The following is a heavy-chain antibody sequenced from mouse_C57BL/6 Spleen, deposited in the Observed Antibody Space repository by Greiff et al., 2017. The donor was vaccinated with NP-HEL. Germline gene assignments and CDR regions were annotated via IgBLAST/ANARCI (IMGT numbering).Heavy chain of an antibody. V-gene: IGHV14-2*01. CDR1: GFNIKDYY. J-gene: IGHJ2*01. CDR2: IDPEDGET. D-gene: IGHD2-4*01. CDR3: SRTYDYDANYFDY. Sequence: EVQLQQSGAELVKPGASVKLSCTASGFNIKDYYMHWVKQRTEQGLEWIGRIDPEDGETKYAPKVQGKATITADTSSNTAYLQLSSLTSEDTAVYYWSRTYDYDANYFDYWGQGTTLTVSS.